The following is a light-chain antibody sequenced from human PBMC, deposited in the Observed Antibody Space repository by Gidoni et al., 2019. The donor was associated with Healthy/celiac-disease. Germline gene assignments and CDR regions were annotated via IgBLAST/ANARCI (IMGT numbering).Light chain of an antibody. CDR2: DAS. V-gene: IGKV3-11*01. Sequence: EIVLTQSPATLSLSPGERATLSCRASRSVSSYLAWYQQKPGQAPRLLIYDASNRATGIPARFSGSGSGTDFTLTISSLEPEDFAVFYCQQRSTPITFGQGTRLEIK. J-gene: IGKJ5*01. CDR1: RSVSSY. CDR3: QQRSTPIT.